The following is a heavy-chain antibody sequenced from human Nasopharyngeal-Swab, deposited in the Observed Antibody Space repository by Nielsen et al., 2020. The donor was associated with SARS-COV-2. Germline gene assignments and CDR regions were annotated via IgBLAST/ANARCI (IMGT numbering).Heavy chain of an antibody. J-gene: IGHJ4*02. Sequence: WIRQSPGKGLEWIGSIYYSGSTYYNPSLKSRVTISVDTSKNQFSLKLSSVTAADTAVYYCARVKITIFGVAYFDYWGQGTLVTVSS. V-gene: IGHV4-39*07. D-gene: IGHD3-3*01. CDR2: IYYSGST. CDR3: ARVKITIFGVAYFDY.